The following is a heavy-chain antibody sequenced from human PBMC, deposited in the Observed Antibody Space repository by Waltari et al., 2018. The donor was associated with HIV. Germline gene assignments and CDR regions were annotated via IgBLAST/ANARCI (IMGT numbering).Heavy chain of an antibody. CDR1: GYTFTSYY. D-gene: IGHD3-22*01. Sequence: QVQLVQSGAEVKKPGASVKVSCKASGYTFTSYYMHWVRQAPGQGLEWMGIINPSGGSTSYAQKFQGRVTMTRDTSTSTVYMELSSLRSEDTAVYYCARAHPRSLYYYDSSEGAFDIWGQGTMVTVSS. V-gene: IGHV1-46*01. CDR3: ARAHPRSLYYYDSSEGAFDI. CDR2: INPSGGST. J-gene: IGHJ3*02.